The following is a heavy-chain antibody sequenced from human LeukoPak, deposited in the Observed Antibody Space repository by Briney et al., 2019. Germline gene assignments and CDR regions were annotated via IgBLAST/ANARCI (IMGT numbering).Heavy chain of an antibody. CDR2: ISAYNGST. Sequence: ASVKVSCKASGYTFTSYGISWVRQAPGQGLEWMGWISAYNGSTNYAQKLQGRVTMTTDTSTSTAYMELRSLRSDDTAVYYCARAGLALTMIVVATQDFDYWGQGTLVTVSS. V-gene: IGHV1-18*01. CDR3: ARAGLALTMIVVATQDFDY. D-gene: IGHD3-22*01. CDR1: GYTFTSYG. J-gene: IGHJ4*02.